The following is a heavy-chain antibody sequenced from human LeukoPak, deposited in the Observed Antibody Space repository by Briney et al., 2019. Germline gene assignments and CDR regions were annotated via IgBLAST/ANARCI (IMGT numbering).Heavy chain of an antibody. V-gene: IGHV1-46*01. CDR2: INPSGGST. J-gene: IGHJ4*02. CDR3: ARDQSPVQYSSTFGY. CDR1: GYTFTSYY. Sequence: ASVKVSCKASGYTFTSYYMHWVRQAPGQGLEWMGIINPSGGSTSYAQKFQGRVTMTRDTSTSTVYVELSSLRSEDTAVYYCARDQSPVQYSSTFGYWGQGTLVTVSS. D-gene: IGHD6-13*01.